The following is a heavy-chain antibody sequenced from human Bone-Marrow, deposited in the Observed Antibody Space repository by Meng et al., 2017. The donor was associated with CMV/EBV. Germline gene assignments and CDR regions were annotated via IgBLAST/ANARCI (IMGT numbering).Heavy chain of an antibody. CDR1: GFTFSSYA. CDR3: AKDILTGYYPSPPYDY. CDR2: ISDSGHIT. Sequence: SGFTFSSYAMRWVRQAPGKGLEWVSDISDSGHITYYADSVKGRFTISRDNSKNTLYLQMSSLRPGDTAMYYCAKDILTGYYPSPPYDYWGQGTLVTVSS. D-gene: IGHD3-9*01. J-gene: IGHJ4*02. V-gene: IGHV3-23*01.